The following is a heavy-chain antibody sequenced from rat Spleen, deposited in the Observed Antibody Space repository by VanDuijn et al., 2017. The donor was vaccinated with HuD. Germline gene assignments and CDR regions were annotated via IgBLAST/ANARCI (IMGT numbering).Heavy chain of an antibody. V-gene: IGHV5-29*01. CDR2: IIYDGSRT. Sequence: EVQLVESGGGLVQPGRSLKLSCAASGFTFSDFFMAWVRQAPTKGLEWVATIIYDGSRTYYRDSVKGRFTISRDNAKSTLYLQMDSLKSEDTASYYCVRHGYTRYYFDYWGQGVMVTVSS. CDR3: VRHGYTRYYFDY. D-gene: IGHD1-9*01. CDR1: GFTFSDFF. J-gene: IGHJ2*01.